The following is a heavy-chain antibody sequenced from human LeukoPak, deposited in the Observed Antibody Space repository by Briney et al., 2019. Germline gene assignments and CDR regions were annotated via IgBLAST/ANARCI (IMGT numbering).Heavy chain of an antibody. V-gene: IGHV3-11*01. CDR2: ISSSGSTI. Sequence: KPGGSLRLSGAASGFTFSDYYMSWIRQAPGEGLVWVSYISSSGSTIYYADSVKGRFTISRDNAKNSLYLQMNSLRAEDTAVYYCASFPDYYDSSGPYAFDIWGQGTMVTVSS. CDR1: GFTFSDYY. D-gene: IGHD3-22*01. CDR3: ASFPDYYDSSGPYAFDI. J-gene: IGHJ3*02.